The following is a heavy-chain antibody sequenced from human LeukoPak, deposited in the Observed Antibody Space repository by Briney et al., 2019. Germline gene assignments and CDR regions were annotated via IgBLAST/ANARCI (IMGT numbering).Heavy chain of an antibody. J-gene: IGHJ3*02. CDR1: GFTFSSYE. V-gene: IGHV3-48*03. CDR2: ISSSGSTI. CDR3: AKVAGGDYYGSGSYLGAFDI. Sequence: GGSLRLSCAASGFTFSSYEMNWVRQAPGKGLEWVSYISSSGSTIYYADSVKGRFTISRDNSKNTLYLQMNSLRAEDTAVYYCAKVAGGDYYGSGSYLGAFDIWGQGTMVTVSS. D-gene: IGHD3-10*01.